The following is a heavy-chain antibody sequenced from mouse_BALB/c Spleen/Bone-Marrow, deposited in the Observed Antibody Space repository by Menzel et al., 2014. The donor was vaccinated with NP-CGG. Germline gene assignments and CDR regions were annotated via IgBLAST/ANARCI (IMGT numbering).Heavy chain of an antibody. J-gene: IGHJ3*01. CDR3: ARGDFDFEAWFTY. D-gene: IGHD2-4*01. Sequence: VKVVESGAELVRPGSSVKISCKASGYAFSSHWMNWVQQRPGQGLEWIGQIYPGDGDINYNGKFKGKATLTADKSSGTAYMQFSSLTSEDSAVYFCARGDFDFEAWFTYWGQGTLVTVSA. V-gene: IGHV1-80*01. CDR2: IYPGDGDI. CDR1: GYAFSSHW.